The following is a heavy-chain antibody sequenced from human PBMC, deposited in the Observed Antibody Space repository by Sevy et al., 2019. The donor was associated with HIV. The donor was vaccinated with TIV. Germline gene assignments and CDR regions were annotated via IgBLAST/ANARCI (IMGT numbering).Heavy chain of an antibody. J-gene: IGHJ3*02. D-gene: IGHD3-16*02. CDR3: ARRGGYIWDNYRYDAFDI. CDR2: IYPSDSDT. CDR1: GYSFTKFW. Sequence: GESLKISCQASGYSFTKFWIGWVCQMPGKGLEWMGIIYPSDSDTTYSPSFQGQVTISADKSIYTTYLQWSSLKASDTAMYYCARRGGYIWDNYRYDAFDIWGQGTMVTVSS. V-gene: IGHV5-51*01.